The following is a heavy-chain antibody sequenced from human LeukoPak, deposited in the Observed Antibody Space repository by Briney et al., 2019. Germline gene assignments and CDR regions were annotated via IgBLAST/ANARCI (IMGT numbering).Heavy chain of an antibody. CDR1: GFTFSSYW. J-gene: IGHJ3*02. V-gene: IGHV3-74*01. CDR3: ARVGVSNAFDI. CDR2: INSDGSST. D-gene: IGHD3-3*01. Sequence: RGSLRLSCAASGFTFSSYWMHWVRQAPGKGLVWVSRINSDGSSTTYADSVKGRFTISRDNAKNTLYLQMNSLRAEDTAVYYCARVGVSNAFDIWGQGTMVTVSS.